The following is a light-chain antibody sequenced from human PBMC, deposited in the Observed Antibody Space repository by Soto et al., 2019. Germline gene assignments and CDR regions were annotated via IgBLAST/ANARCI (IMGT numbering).Light chain of an antibody. V-gene: IGLV2-14*01. CDR3: SSLTSGSTRV. CDR2: EVT. Sequence: QSVLTQPASVSGSPGQSIAISCTGTFSDVGGYDYVSWYQQHPDKAPKLMIYEVTKRPSGVSNRFSGPKSGNTASLTISGLQPEDEADYYCSSLTSGSTRVFGSGTKVTVL. J-gene: IGLJ1*01. CDR1: FSDVGGYDY.